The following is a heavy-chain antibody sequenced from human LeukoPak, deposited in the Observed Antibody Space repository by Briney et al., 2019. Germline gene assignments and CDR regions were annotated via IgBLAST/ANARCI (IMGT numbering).Heavy chain of an antibody. D-gene: IGHD6-6*01. CDR1: VYIFTDFY. CDR2: ISPKNGDT. J-gene: IGHJ4*02. V-gene: IGHV1-2*02. CDR3: ARDILPPHSDARNSYSRDY. Sequence: ASVKVSCKASVYIFTDFYIHWVRQAPGQALEWMGWISPKNGDTKFAQKLQGRVTMTRDTPVTTAYMELSRLTSDDTAVYYCARDILPPHSDARNSYSRDYWGRGTLVTVSS.